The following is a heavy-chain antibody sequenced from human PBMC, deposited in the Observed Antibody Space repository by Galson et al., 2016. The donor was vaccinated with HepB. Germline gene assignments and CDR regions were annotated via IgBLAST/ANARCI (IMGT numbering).Heavy chain of an antibody. Sequence: ETLSLTCTVSGGSISSSSYYWGWIRQPPGKGLGWIGSIYYSGSTYYNPSLKSRVTISVDTSKNQFSLKLSSVTAADTAVYYCARVRYYFDYWGQGTLVTVSS. CDR3: ARVRYYFDY. V-gene: IGHV4-39*01. CDR2: IYYSGST. CDR1: GGSISSSSYY. J-gene: IGHJ4*02.